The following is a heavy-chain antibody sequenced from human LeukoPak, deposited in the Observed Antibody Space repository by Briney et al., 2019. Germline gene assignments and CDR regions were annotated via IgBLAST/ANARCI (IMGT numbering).Heavy chain of an antibody. CDR2: IYPGDSDT. CDR1: GYSFTSYW. CDR3: AGHERIAARDYYYMDV. Sequence: GESLKISCKGSGYSFTSYWIGWVRQMPGKGLEWMGIIYPGDSDTRYSPSFQGQVTISADKSISTAYLQWSSLKASDTAMYYCAGHERIAARDYYYMDVWGKGTTVTVSS. D-gene: IGHD6-6*01. J-gene: IGHJ6*03. V-gene: IGHV5-51*01.